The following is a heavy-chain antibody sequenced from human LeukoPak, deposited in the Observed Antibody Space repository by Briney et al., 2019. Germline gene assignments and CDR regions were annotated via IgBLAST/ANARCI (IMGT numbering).Heavy chain of an antibody. CDR3: AKAGTTWDYYYGMDV. CDR1: GFTFSSYA. J-gene: IGHJ6*02. V-gene: IGHV3-23*01. CDR2: ISGSGSRT. D-gene: IGHD1-1*01. Sequence: GGSLRLSCAASGFTFSSYAMSWVRQARGKGLEWVSGISGSGSRTYYADSVKGRFTISRDNSKNTLYLQMNSLRAEDTAVYYCAKAGTTWDYYYGMDVWGQGTTVTVSS.